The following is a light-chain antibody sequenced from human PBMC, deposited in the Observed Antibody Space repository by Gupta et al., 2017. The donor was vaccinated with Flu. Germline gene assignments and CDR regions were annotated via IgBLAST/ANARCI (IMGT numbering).Light chain of an antibody. CDR1: SGDSSDS. J-gene: IGLJ3*02. CDR3: ETWDSNTRV. Sequence: KITCTLSSGDSSDSIEWHQQQPGKAPRYLMKLEGSGSYNKGSGVPDRFSGSSSGADRDLTISNRQAEDEADYYCETWDSNTRVFGGGTKLTVL. V-gene: IGLV4-60*03. CDR2: LEGSGSY.